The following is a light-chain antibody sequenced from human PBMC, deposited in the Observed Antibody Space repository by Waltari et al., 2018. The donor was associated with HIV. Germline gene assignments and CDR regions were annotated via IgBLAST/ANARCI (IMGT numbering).Light chain of an antibody. V-gene: IGLV3-21*02. CDR1: TIGSNS. Sequence: SYVLTQPPSVSVAPGQTARITCAGTTIGSNSVHWYQQKPGQAPVLVVYDDSDRPSGIPERFSGSNSGNTATLTISRVEAGDEADYYCQAWDSSTVVFGGGTKLTVL. J-gene: IGLJ2*01. CDR3: QAWDSSTVV. CDR2: DDS.